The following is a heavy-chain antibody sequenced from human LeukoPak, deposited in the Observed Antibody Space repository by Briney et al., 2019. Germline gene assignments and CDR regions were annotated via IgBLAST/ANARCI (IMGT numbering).Heavy chain of an antibody. CDR2: INHSGST. Sequence: SETLSLTCAVYGGSFSGYYWSWIRQPPGKGLEWIREINHSGSTNYNPSLKSRVTISVDTSKNQFSLKLSSVTAADTAVCYCARVGGTGWFDPWGKGPLVTVSS. CDR3: ARVGGTGWFDP. D-gene: IGHD1-1*01. V-gene: IGHV4-34*01. J-gene: IGHJ5*02. CDR1: GGSFSGYY.